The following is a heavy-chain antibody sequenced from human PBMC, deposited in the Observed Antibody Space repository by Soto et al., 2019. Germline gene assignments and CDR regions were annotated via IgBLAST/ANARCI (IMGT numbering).Heavy chain of an antibody. CDR1: GFTFSSYA. J-gene: IGHJ6*02. D-gene: IGHD6-13*01. Sequence: GGSLRLSCAASGFTFSSYAMHWVRQAPGKGLEWVAVISYDGSNKYYADSVKGRFTISRDNSKNTLYLQMNSLRAEDTAVYYCAQSIAAAPYYGMDVWGQGTTVTVSS. CDR2: ISYDGSNK. CDR3: AQSIAAAPYYGMDV. V-gene: IGHV3-30-3*01.